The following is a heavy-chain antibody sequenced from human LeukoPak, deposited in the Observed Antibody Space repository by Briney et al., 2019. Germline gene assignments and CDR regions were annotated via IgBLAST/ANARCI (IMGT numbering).Heavy chain of an antibody. V-gene: IGHV1-18*01. CDR1: GYTFTSYG. Sequence: GASVKVSCKASGYTFTSYGISRVRQAPGQGLEWMGWISAYNGNTNYAQKLQGRVTMTTDTSTSTAYMELRSLRSDDTAVYYCARTDLPYYYDSSGYYDFDYWGQGTLVTVSS. CDR3: ARTDLPYYYDSSGYYDFDY. J-gene: IGHJ4*02. CDR2: ISAYNGNT. D-gene: IGHD3-22*01.